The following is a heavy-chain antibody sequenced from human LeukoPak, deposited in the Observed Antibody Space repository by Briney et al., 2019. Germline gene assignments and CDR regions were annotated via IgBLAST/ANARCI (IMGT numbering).Heavy chain of an antibody. V-gene: IGHV3-23*01. CDR2: ISGSGGST. D-gene: IGHD3-16*01. J-gene: IGHJ4*02. Sequence: GGSLRLSCAASGFTFSSYATSWVRQAPGKGLEWVSAISGSGGSTYHADSVKGRFTISRDNSKDTLYLQMNSLRVEDTAVYYCARWGVSWALDYWGQGTLVTVSS. CDR3: ARWGVSWALDY. CDR1: GFTFSSYA.